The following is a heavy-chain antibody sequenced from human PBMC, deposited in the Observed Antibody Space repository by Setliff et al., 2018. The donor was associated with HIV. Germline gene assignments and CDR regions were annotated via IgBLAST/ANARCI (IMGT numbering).Heavy chain of an antibody. Sequence: SETLSLTCTVSGYSISSGYYWGWIRQPPGKGLEWIANIYHSGSTYYNPSLKSRVTISLDTSKNHFSLKLSSVTAADTAVYYCARGRAEYVAVVVMGSWFDPWGQGTQVTVSS. CDR1: GYSISSGYY. CDR2: IYHSGST. J-gene: IGHJ5*02. V-gene: IGHV4-38-2*02. D-gene: IGHD2-15*01. CDR3: ARGRAEYVAVVVMGSWFDP.